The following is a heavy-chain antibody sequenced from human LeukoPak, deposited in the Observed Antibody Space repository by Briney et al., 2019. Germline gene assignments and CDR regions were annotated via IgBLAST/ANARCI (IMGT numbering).Heavy chain of an antibody. V-gene: IGHV3-23*01. CDR3: AKDQSPAVAGTVDY. CDR1: GFTFSSYA. J-gene: IGHJ4*02. Sequence: GGPLRLSCAASGFTFSSYAMSWVRQAPGKGLEWVSAISGSGGSTYYADSVKGRFTISRDNSKNTLYLQMNSLRAEDTAVYYCAKDQSPAVAGTVDYWGQGTLVTVSS. D-gene: IGHD6-19*01. CDR2: ISGSGGST.